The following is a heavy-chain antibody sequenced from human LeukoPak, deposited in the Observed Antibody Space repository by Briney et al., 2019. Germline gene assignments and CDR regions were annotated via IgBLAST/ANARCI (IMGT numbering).Heavy chain of an antibody. D-gene: IGHD5-12*01. CDR2: ISSDGNDK. J-gene: IGHJ4*02. V-gene: IGHV3-30*03. CDR3: TTKATRGNSGDDYDD. Sequence: PGGSLRLSCAVSGVTFRSYGMHWVRQAPGKGLEWVALISSDGNDKLYGDSVRGRFTISRDDSKSTLYLQMNSLRAEDTAVYYCTTKATRGNSGDDYDDWGQGTLVTVSS. CDR1: GVTFRSYG.